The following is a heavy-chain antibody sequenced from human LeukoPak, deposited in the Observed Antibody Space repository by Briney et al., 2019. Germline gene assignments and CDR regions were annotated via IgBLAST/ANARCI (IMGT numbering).Heavy chain of an antibody. CDR1: GGSFSGYY. Sequence: SETLSLTCAVYGGSFSGYYWSWIRQPPGKGPEWIGEINHSGSTNYNPSLKSRVTISVDTSKNQFSLKLSSVTAADTAVYYCARGKMYSSSWYNYWGQGTLVTVSS. V-gene: IGHV4-34*01. CDR3: ARGKMYSSSWYNY. D-gene: IGHD6-13*01. CDR2: INHSGST. J-gene: IGHJ4*02.